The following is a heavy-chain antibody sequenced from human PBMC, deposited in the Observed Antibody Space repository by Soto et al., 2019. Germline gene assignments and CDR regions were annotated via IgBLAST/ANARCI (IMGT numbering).Heavy chain of an antibody. Sequence: GSRTRSRAYRCRKRQPTGKGLEWXGHXXYXGXXXYXXSLKSRVSISVDTSKNEFSLKLTSITAADTAIYFCARRGGGDYLFSSWGQGIPVTVSS. V-gene: IGHV4-39*07. J-gene: IGHJ4*02. D-gene: IGHD4-17*01. CDR2: XXYXGXX. CDR3: ARRGGGDYLFSS. CDR1: GSRTRSRAY.